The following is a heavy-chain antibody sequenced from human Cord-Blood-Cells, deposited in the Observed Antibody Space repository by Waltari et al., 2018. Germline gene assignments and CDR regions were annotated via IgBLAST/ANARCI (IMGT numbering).Heavy chain of an antibody. CDR3: ASTIYSGYFDY. Sequence: EVQLVESGGGLVKPGGSLRLSCAASGFTFSSHSMNWVRQAPGKGLEWVSSISSSSSYIYYTDSVKGRFTISRDNAKNSLYLQMNSLRAEDTAVYYCASTIYSGYFDYWGQGTLVTVSS. D-gene: IGHD1-26*01. J-gene: IGHJ4*02. CDR1: GFTFSSHS. V-gene: IGHV3-21*01. CDR2: ISSSSSYI.